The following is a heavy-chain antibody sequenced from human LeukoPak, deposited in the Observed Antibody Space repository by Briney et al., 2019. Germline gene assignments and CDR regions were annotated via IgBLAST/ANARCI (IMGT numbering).Heavy chain of an antibody. V-gene: IGHV4-59*08. CDR1: GGSISSYY. CDR3: ARHPRGGDFDY. CDR2: IYYSGST. J-gene: IGHJ4*02. Sequence: SETLSLTCTVSGGSISSYYWSWIRQPPGKGLEGIGYIYYSGSTNYNPSLKSRVTISVDTSKNHFSLKLSSVTAADTAVYYCARHPRGGDFDYWGQRTLVTVSS.